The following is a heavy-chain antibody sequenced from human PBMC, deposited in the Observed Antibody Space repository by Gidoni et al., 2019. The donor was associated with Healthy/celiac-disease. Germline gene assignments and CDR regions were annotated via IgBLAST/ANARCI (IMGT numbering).Heavy chain of an antibody. Sequence: EVQLVESGGGLVQPGGSLRLSCAASGFTFSSYDMHWVRQATGKGLEWFSAIGTAGDTYYPGSVKGRFTISRENAKNSLYLQMNSLRAEDTAVYYCARARRPDDAFDIWGQGTMVTVSS. V-gene: IGHV3-13*01. CDR1: GFTFSSYD. CDR3: ARARRPDDAFDI. J-gene: IGHJ3*02. CDR2: IGTAGDT.